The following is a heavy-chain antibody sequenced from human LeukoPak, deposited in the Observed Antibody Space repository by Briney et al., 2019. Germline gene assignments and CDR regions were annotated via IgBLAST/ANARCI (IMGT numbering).Heavy chain of an antibody. CDR1: GASITYNF. V-gene: IGHV4-4*07. CDR3: ARDLSGTDAFNV. D-gene: IGHD1-14*01. Sequence: SETLSLTCTVTGASITYNFWNWFRQPAGKGLEWIGRIYSSGSTKYNPSLKSRVIMSVDTSKNQFYLNLSSVTAADTAVYFCARDLSGTDAFNVWGQGTMVTVSS. J-gene: IGHJ3*01. CDR2: IYSSGST.